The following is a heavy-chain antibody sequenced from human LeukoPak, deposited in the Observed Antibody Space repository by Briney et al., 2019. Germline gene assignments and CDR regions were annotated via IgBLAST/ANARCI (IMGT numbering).Heavy chain of an antibody. CDR1: GFTFSTYG. J-gene: IGHJ4*02. V-gene: IGHV3-30*02. CDR3: AKRARGQSLAIWGNYFDN. Sequence: WVSLRRSCAASGFTFSTYGMHWVRQAPGKGLEGVAFIRYDGSNKYYADSGKGRFTSARDTSKNTLYLHRNSLRAEDTAVYYCAKRARGQSLAIWGNYFDNWGQGTLVTVSS. CDR2: IRYDGSNK. D-gene: IGHD3-16*01.